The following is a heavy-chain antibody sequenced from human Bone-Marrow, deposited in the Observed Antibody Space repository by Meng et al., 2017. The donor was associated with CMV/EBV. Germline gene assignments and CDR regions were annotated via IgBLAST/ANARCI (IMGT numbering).Heavy chain of an antibody. V-gene: IGHV3-74*01. Sequence: GGSLRLSCAASGFTFSSYWMHWVRQAPGKGLVWVSRINSDGSSTSYADSVKGRFTISRDNAKNSLYLQMNSLRAEDTAVYYCARTGRGRGSYCSSTSCYKPYGMDVWGQGTTVTVSS. D-gene: IGHD2-2*02. CDR2: INSDGSST. CDR3: ARTGRGRGSYCSSTSCYKPYGMDV. CDR1: GFTFSSYW. J-gene: IGHJ6*01.